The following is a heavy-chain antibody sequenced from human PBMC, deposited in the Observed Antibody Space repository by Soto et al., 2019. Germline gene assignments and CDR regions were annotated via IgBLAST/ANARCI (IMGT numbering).Heavy chain of an antibody. D-gene: IGHD3-16*01. CDR1: GDSFGFNS. V-gene: IGHV1-69*08. Sequence: QVHLVQAGAEVKKPGAAVRVSCKASGDSFGFNSINCVRQAPWQGPEWMGRIAPMARTAEYADKFQGICTFIADTSTNKVHMKVSSLSSGDTAVYYCARDGQLWGELDEWGKGTSVTVCS. CDR2: IAPMARTA. J-gene: IGHJ6*04. CDR3: ARDGQLWGELDE.